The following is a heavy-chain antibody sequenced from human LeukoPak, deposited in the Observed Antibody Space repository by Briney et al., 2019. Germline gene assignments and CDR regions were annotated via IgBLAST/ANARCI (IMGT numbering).Heavy chain of an antibody. CDR2: ISASGGTT. CDR3: AKDALQVLTRGVYFDY. J-gene: IGHJ4*02. V-gene: IGHV3-23*01. CDR1: GFTFTYYA. D-gene: IGHD4/OR15-4a*01. Sequence: GGSLRLSCAASGFTFTYYAVNWVRQASGKGLEWVSAISASGGTTNYADSVKGRFTISRDESKNTLFLQMNTLRAEDTAVYYCAKDALQVLTRGVYFDYWGQGTLVTVSS.